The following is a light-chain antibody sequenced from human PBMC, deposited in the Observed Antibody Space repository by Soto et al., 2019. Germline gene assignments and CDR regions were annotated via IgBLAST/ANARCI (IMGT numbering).Light chain of an antibody. J-gene: IGKJ3*01. Sequence: DIQMTQSPSSLSASVGDRVTITCRASHDITKSLAWFQQKPGKAPKALIYDTSNLQSGVPSKFAGSRSGTDFILTISRLQPEDFATYFCQQYDDYPYTFGPGTRVDIK. CDR2: DTS. CDR1: HDITKS. V-gene: IGKV1-16*02. CDR3: QQYDDYPYT.